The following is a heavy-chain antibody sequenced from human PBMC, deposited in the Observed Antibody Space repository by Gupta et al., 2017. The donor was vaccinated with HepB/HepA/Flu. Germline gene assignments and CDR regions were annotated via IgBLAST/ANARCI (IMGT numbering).Heavy chain of an antibody. CDR1: GLTFDDYD. J-gene: IGHJ4*02. CDR3: AKEGGGLPTVRCMDD. CDR2: ISWTGDSV. D-gene: IGHD2-15*01. Sequence: EVHLVESGGTLVQPGRTLRLYCTAAGLTFDDYDMHWVGQAPGKGLEWVSGISWTGDSVGYSDSVKGRFTISRDNAKNSLYLEMNCLRAEDTAIYYCAKEGGGLPTVRCMDDWCQGTPVTVSS. V-gene: IGHV3-9*01.